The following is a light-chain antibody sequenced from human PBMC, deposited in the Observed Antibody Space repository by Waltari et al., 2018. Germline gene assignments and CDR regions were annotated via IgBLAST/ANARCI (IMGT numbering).Light chain of an antibody. V-gene: IGLV3-21*02. CDR3: QVCDTATDHWV. CDR1: NIERKT. Sequence: SYVLTQPPSVSVAPGQTARITCGGDNIERKTVHWYQQKPGQAPLLVVFDNADRPSGIPERFSGSNSGNTATLTITRVEVGDEADFYCQVCDTATDHWVFGGGTKLTVL. J-gene: IGLJ3*02. CDR2: DNA.